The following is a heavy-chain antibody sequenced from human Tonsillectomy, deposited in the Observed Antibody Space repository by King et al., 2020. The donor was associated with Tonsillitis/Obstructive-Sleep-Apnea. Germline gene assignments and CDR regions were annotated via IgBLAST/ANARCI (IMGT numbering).Heavy chain of an antibody. V-gene: IGHV4-59*01. J-gene: IGHJ5*02. CDR1: GGSISSYY. CDR3: ARQGYCSSATCFNYFDP. Sequence: QLQESGPGLVKPSETLSLTCTVSGGSISSYYWSWIWQPSGKGLEWIGYIYYTRSTNYNPSLKSRVTIYRDTSKNQFSLKQSSVTAADTAVYYCARQGYCSSATCFNYFDPWGQGTLVTVSS. CDR2: IYYTRST. D-gene: IGHD2-2*01.